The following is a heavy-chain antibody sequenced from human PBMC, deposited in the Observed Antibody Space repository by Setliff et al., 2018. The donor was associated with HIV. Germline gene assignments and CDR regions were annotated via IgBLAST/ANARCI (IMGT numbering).Heavy chain of an antibody. CDR3: AGEKYGSGRYWPY. CDR2: IYHTGST. CDR1: GGSISSGGYS. J-gene: IGHJ4*02. V-gene: IGHV4-30-2*01. Sequence: PSETLSLTCAVSGGSISSGGYSWGWIRQPPGKGLEWVGHIYHTGSTYYNPSLKSRVTLSVDRSKNQCSLRLTSVTAADTAVYYCAGEKYGSGRYWPYWGQGILVTVSS. D-gene: IGHD3-10*01.